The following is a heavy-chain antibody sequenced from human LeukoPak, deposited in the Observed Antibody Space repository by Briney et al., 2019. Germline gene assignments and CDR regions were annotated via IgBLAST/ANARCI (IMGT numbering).Heavy chain of an antibody. D-gene: IGHD6-13*01. V-gene: IGHV1-18*04. J-gene: IGHJ4*02. CDR1: GYTFTSYG. CDR3: ARKRIAAAGTVDY. Sequence: GASVKVSCKASGYTFTSYGISWVRQAPGQRLERMGWISAYNGNTNYAQKLPGRDTMTTDTSKSTAYMELRSLRSDDTAVYYCARKRIAAAGTVDYWGQGTLVTVSS. CDR2: ISAYNGNT.